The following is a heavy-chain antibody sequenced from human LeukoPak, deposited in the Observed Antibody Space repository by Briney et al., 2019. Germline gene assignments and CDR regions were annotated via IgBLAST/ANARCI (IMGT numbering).Heavy chain of an antibody. Sequence: MTSETLSLTCTVSSGSISSYYWSWIRQPPGKGLEWIGYIYYSGSTNYNPSLKSRVTISVDTSKNQFSLKLSSVTAADTAVYYCARVTIAAAGTFWFDPWGQGTLVTVSS. J-gene: IGHJ5*02. CDR1: SGSISSYY. V-gene: IGHV4-59*01. CDR2: IYYSGST. D-gene: IGHD6-13*01. CDR3: ARVTIAAAGTFWFDP.